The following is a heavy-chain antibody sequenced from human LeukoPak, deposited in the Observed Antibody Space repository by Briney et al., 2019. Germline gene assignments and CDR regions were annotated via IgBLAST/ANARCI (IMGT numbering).Heavy chain of an antibody. Sequence: PGGSLRLSCAASGFTFSSYWMSWVRQAPGKGLEWVANINQDGSEKYFVDSVKGRFTISRDNAKNSLYLQMNSLRAEDTAVYYCAISPLEMATTEERADYWGQGTLVTVSS. CDR1: GFTFSSYW. D-gene: IGHD5-24*01. J-gene: IGHJ4*02. CDR2: INQDGSEK. CDR3: AISPLEMATTEERADY. V-gene: IGHV3-7*01.